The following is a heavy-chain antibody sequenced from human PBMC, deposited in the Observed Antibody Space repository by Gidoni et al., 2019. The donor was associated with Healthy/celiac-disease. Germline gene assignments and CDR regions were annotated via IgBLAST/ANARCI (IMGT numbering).Heavy chain of an antibody. CDR1: GGSISSYY. J-gene: IGHJ4*02. D-gene: IGHD3-22*01. V-gene: IGHV4-59*01. Sequence: QVQLQESGPGLVKPSETLSLTCTVPGGSISSYYWSWIRQPPGKGLEWIGYIYYSGSTNYNPSLKSRVTISVDTSKNQFSLKLSSVTAADTAVYYCARRGHYYDSSGYYYGAAFDYWGQGTLVTVSS. CDR3: ARRGHYYDSSGYYYGAAFDY. CDR2: IYYSGST.